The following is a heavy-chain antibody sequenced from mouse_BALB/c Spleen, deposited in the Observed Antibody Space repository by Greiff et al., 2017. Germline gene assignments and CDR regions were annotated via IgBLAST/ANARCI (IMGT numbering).Heavy chain of an antibody. CDR1: GYAFTSYN. J-gene: IGHJ3*01. CDR2: IYPYNGGT. CDR3: ARQAYYRYDGPWFAY. D-gene: IGHD2-14*01. V-gene: IGHV1S29*02. Sequence: VQLQQSGPELVKPGASVKVSCKASGYAFTSYNMYWVKQSHGKSLEWIGYIYPYNGGTGYNQKFKSKATLTVDNSSSTAYMELRSLTSEDSAVYYCARQAYYRYDGPWFAYWGQGTLVTDSA.